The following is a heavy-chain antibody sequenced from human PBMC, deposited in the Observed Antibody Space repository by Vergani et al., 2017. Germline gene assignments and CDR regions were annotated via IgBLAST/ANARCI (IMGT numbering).Heavy chain of an antibody. J-gene: IGHJ4*02. CDR2: INPSGGHT. D-gene: IGHD3-9*01. CDR3: ARGDYGIVTGYRY. Sequence: QVQVVQSGAEVKKSGASVKVSCKTSGYTFSNYYMHWVRQDPGQGLEWMGIINPSGGHTNYAQKFQGRVTMTRETSTSTVYMELSSLRSEDTAIYYCARGDYGIVTGYRYWGQGTLVTVSA. V-gene: IGHV1-46*03. CDR1: GYTFSNYY.